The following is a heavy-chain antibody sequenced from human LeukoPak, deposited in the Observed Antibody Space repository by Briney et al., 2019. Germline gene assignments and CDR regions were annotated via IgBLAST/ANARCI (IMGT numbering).Heavy chain of an antibody. CDR2: IWYDGSNK. J-gene: IGHJ6*02. D-gene: IGHD3-3*01. Sequence: GGSLRLSCAASGFTFSSYGMHWVRQAPGKGLEWVAVIWYDGSNKYYADSVKGRFTISRDNSKNTLYLQMNSLRAEDTAVYYCAREGRTYYDFWSGYPSYYYYGMDVWGQGTTVTVSS. CDR1: GFTFSSYG. V-gene: IGHV3-33*01. CDR3: AREGRTYYDFWSGYPSYYYYGMDV.